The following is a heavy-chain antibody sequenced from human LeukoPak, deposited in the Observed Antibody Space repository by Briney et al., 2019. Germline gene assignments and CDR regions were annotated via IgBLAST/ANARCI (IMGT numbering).Heavy chain of an antibody. V-gene: IGHV3-21*04. J-gene: IGHJ4*02. Sequence: PGGSLILSCAASGFTFSSYSMNWVRQAPGKGLEWVSSISSSSSYIYYADSVKGRFTISRDNAKSSLYLQMNSLRAEDTALYYCARGYGDLTPGYWGQGTLVTVSS. CDR2: ISSSSSYI. CDR1: GFTFSSYS. D-gene: IGHD4-17*01. CDR3: ARGYGDLTPGY.